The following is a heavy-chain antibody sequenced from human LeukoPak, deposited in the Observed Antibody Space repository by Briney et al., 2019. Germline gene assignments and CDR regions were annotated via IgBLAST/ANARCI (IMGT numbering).Heavy chain of an antibody. CDR3: ARDSGSRIFDY. J-gene: IGHJ4*02. D-gene: IGHD1-26*01. CDR2: IYTSGST. V-gene: IGHV4-4*07. CDR1: GGSFSGYY. Sequence: SETLSLTCAVYGGSFSGYYWSWIRQPAGKGLEWIGRIYTSGSTNYNPSLKSRVTMSVDTSKNQFSLKLSSVTAADTAVYYCARDSGSRIFDYWGQGTLVTVSS.